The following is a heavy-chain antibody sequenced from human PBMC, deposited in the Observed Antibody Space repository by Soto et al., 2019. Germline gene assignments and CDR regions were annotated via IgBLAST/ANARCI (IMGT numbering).Heavy chain of an antibody. CDR3: AKASIVATIRSTIDY. CDR1: GFTFSSYG. D-gene: IGHD5-12*01. V-gene: IGHV3-30*18. CDR2: ISYDGSNK. Sequence: GGSLRLSCAASGFTFSSYGMHWVRQAPGKGLEWVAVISYDGSNKYYADSVKGRFTISRDNSKNTLYLQMNSLRAEDTAVYYCAKASIVATIRSTIDYWGQGT. J-gene: IGHJ4*02.